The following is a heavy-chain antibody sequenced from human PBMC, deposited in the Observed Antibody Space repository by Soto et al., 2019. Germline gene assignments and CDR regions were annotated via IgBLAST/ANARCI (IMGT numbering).Heavy chain of an antibody. D-gene: IGHD6-13*01. CDR2: IYYSGST. J-gene: IGHJ6*02. V-gene: IGHV4-59*08. Sequence: PSETLSLTCTVSGGSISSYYWSWIRQPPGKGLEWIGYIYYSGSTNYNPSLKSRVTISVDTSKNQFSLKLSSVTAADTAVYYCARFGEQQLGEYGIDVWGQGTTVTVSS. CDR3: ARFGEQQLGEYGIDV. CDR1: GGSISSYY.